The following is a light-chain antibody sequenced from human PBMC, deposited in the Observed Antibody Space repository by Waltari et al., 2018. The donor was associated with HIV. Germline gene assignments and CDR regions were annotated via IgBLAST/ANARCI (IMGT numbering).Light chain of an antibody. V-gene: IGLV2-14*01. Sequence: QSALTQPASVSGSPGQSITISCTGTSRDIRSYNYVSWYQQHPGKAPKLVIYEVSNRPSGFSNRFSGSKSGNTASLTISGLQAEDEADYYCSSYISNITWVFGGGTKVTVL. CDR3: SSYISNITWV. J-gene: IGLJ2*01. CDR1: SRDIRSYNY. CDR2: EVS.